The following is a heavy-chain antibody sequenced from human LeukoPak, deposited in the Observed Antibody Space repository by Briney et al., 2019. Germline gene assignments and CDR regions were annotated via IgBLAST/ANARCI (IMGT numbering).Heavy chain of an antibody. V-gene: IGHV1-46*01. D-gene: IGHD6-13*01. J-gene: IGHJ5*02. CDR3: ARDRNPAAKSSSPNWFDP. CDR2: INPSGGST. CDR1: GYIFTSYY. Sequence: ASVKVSCKASGYIFTSYYMHWVRQAPGQGLEWMGIINPSGGSTSYAQKFQGRVTMTRDTSTSTVYMELSSLRSEDTAVYYCARDRNPAAKSSSPNWFDPWGQGTLVTVSS.